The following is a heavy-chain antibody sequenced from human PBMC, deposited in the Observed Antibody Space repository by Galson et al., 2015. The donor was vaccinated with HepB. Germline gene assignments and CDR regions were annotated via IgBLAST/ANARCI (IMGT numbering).Heavy chain of an antibody. D-gene: IGHD6-6*01. CDR2: ISGYSSNT. V-gene: IGHV1-18*01. CDR3: ARGRYSNSCPDY. CDR1: GYSYSNYG. J-gene: IGHJ4*02. Sequence: SCKASGYSYSNYGISWVRQAPGQGLQWVGWISGYSSNTDYAQTLQGRVTMTTDISTSTAYMELRSLRSDDTAVYYCARGRYSNSCPDYWGQGTLVTVS.